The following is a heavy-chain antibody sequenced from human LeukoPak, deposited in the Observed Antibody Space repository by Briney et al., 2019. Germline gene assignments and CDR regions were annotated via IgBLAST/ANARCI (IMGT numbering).Heavy chain of an antibody. J-gene: IGHJ4*02. V-gene: IGHV4-4*02. CDR2: VHLDGRT. CDR1: GGSVTSTNW. Sequence: SETLSLTCDASGGSVTSTNWWTWVRQPPGKGLEWIGEVHLDGRTNYNPSLKSRVTISVDTSKKHLSLKLSSVTAADTAVYYCAKFGGSFAFLDYWGQGTLVTVSS. D-gene: IGHD1-26*01. CDR3: AKFGGSFAFLDY.